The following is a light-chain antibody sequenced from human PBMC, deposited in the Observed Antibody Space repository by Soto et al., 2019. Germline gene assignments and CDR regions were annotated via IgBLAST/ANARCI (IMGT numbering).Light chain of an antibody. CDR3: SSYAGSSNFV. CDR2: EVN. Sequence: QSVLTQPPSASGSPGQSVTISCTGTSSDIGGYNYVSWYQQHPGKAPKLMIYEVNRRPSGVPDRFSGSKSDNTASLTVSGLQADDEADYYCSSYAGSSNFVFGTGTKLTVL. J-gene: IGLJ1*01. CDR1: SSDIGGYNY. V-gene: IGLV2-8*01.